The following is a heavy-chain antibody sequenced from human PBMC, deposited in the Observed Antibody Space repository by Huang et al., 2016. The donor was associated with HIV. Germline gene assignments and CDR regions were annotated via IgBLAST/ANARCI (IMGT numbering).Heavy chain of an antibody. CDR2: ITGFGGNS. D-gene: IGHD3-3*01. Sequence: EVQLLESGGGLVQPGGSLRLSCSASGFTFSGSAMSWVRQAPGKGLEWVSSITGFGGNSYYADSVKGRFTLSRDDSKNTLLLQVNGLRAEDTAIYYCAKESIMGFGVATFDSWGQGALVTVSS. V-gene: IGHV3-23*01. CDR1: GFTFSGSA. J-gene: IGHJ4*02. CDR3: AKESIMGFGVATFDS.